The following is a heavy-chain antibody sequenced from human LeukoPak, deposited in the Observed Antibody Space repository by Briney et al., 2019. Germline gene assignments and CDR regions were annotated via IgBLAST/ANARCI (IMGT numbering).Heavy chain of an antibody. CDR1: GGSISSYH. D-gene: IGHD3-16*01. CDR3: ARVSRWSDWAFEG. CDR2: IHNSGRP. V-gene: IGHV4-59*01. J-gene: IGHJ4*02. Sequence: SETLSLTCTVSGGSISSYHWSWIRQPPGKGLEWIGYIHNSGRPDYNPSLKSRVTISVDTSKNQFSLNLISVTAADTAVYYCARVSRWSDWAFEGWGQGTLVTVSS.